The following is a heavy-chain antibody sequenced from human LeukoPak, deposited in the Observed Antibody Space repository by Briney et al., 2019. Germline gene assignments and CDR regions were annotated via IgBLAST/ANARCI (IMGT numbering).Heavy chain of an antibody. CDR2: ISWNSGSI. CDR1: GFNFGDYC. CDR3: AKDMSGGGYCRGFDY. V-gene: IGHV3-9*01. D-gene: IGHD3-22*01. J-gene: IGHJ4*02. Sequence: SLELSLGGSGFNFGDYCMHWVRPAPGKGLGGGSGISWNSGSIGYADSVKGRFTISRDNAKNSLYLQMNSLRAEDTALYYCAKDMSGGGYCRGFDYWGQGTLVTVSS.